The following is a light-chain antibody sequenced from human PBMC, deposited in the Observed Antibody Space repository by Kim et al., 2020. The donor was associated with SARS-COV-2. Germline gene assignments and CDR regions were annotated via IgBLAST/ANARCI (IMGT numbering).Light chain of an antibody. CDR1: QSVSSY. V-gene: IGKV3-11*01. CDR2: DAS. J-gene: IGKJ4*01. CDR3: QQRGNWPLT. Sequence: EIVLTQSPATLSLSPGERATLSCRASQSVSSYLAWYQHKPGQAPRLIIYDASTRATGIPARFSGSGSGTDFTLTISSLEPEDFAVYYCQQRGNWPLTFGGGTKVDIK.